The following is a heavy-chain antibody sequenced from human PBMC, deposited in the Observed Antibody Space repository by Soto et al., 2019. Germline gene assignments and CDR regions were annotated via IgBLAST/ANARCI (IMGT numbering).Heavy chain of an antibody. Sequence: EVQLVESGGDFVQPGGSLRLSCVASGFILSSYWMSWVRQAPGKGLEWVANIKPDGSGKYYVDSVKGRFTISRDNAKNSLYLQMNSLIAEETAVYYCASNIFYDFWSGYYAFDIWGRGTMVTVSS. J-gene: IGHJ3*02. CDR3: ASNIFYDFWSGYYAFDI. CDR2: IKPDGSGK. D-gene: IGHD3-3*01. CDR1: GFILSSYW. V-gene: IGHV3-7*01.